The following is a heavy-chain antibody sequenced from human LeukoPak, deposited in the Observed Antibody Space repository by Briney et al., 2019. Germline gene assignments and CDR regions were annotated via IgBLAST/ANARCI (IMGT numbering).Heavy chain of an antibody. J-gene: IGHJ1*01. CDR2: ISGSGVST. CDR1: GFTFSSYA. Sequence: GGSLRLSCAASGFTFSSYAMSWVRQAPGKGLEWVSAISGSGVSTYYADSVTGRFTISRDNSKNTLYLQMNSLRAEDTAVYYCAKDAYCGGDCYPAEYFQHWGQGTLVTVSS. V-gene: IGHV3-23*01. D-gene: IGHD2-21*02. CDR3: AKDAYCGGDCYPAEYFQH.